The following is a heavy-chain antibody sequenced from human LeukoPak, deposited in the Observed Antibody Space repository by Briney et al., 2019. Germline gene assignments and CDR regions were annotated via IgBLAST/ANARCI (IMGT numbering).Heavy chain of an antibody. CDR1: GFTFNNHA. V-gene: IGHV3-23*01. CDR3: AKDGFDYYDSSGYYYFNY. J-gene: IGHJ4*02. CDR2: ISGGGVAI. D-gene: IGHD3-22*01. Sequence: GGSLRLSCAASGFTFNNHAMSWVRQAPGKGLQWVSAISGGGVAIYYADSVKGRFTISRDNSKNTLYLQMNSLRAGDTAVYYCAKDGFDYYDSSGYYYFNYWGQGTLVTVSS.